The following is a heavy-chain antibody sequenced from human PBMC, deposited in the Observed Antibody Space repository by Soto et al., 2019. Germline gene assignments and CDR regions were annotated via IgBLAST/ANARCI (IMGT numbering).Heavy chain of an antibody. V-gene: IGHV4-39*01. CDR3: VRRITVNTLGHYYYGMDV. D-gene: IGHD4-17*01. J-gene: IGHJ6*02. CDR2: IYYSGST. CDR1: GGSISSSSHY. Sequence: SETLSLSCTVSGGSISSSSHYWGWIRQPPGKGLEWIGSIYYSGSTYYNPSLKSRVTISVDTSKNQFSLKLSSVTAADTAVYYCVRRITVNTLGHYYYGMDVWGQGTTVTVSS.